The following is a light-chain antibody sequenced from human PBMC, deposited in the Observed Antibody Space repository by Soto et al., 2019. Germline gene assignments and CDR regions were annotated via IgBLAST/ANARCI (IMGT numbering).Light chain of an antibody. CDR2: DAS. CDR3: QQRSNWLT. Sequence: EIVLTQSPATLSLSPDERATLSCRASQSVSSYLAWYQQKPGQAPRLLIYDASNRATGIPARFSGSGSGTDFTLTISSLEPEDFAVYYCQQRSNWLTFGQGTRLEVK. CDR1: QSVSSY. V-gene: IGKV3-11*01. J-gene: IGKJ5*01.